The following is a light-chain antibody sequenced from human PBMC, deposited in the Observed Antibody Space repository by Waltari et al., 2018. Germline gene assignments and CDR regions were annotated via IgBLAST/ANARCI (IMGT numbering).Light chain of an antibody. CDR3: QKYGTLPAT. J-gene: IGKJ1*01. V-gene: IGKV3-20*01. CDR2: DAS. CDR1: QSISRF. Sequence: DIFLTQSPGTLSLSPGEGATLSCRASQSISRFLAWYQQKPGQAPRLLIYDASTRATGIPDRFSGSGSGTDFSLTICRLEPEDFAVYYCQKYGTLPATFGQGTKVEIK.